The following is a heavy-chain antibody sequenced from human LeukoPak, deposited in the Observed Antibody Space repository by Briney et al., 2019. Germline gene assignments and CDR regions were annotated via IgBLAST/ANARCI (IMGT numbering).Heavy chain of an antibody. CDR2: INPNSGGT. J-gene: IGHJ4*02. CDR1: GYTFTGYY. CDR3: ARGNGAAQGYCSGGSCYLMNY. D-gene: IGHD2-15*01. V-gene: IGHV1-2*04. Sequence: ASVKVSCKASGYTFTGYYMHWVRRAPGQGLEWMGWINPNSGGTNYAQKFQGWVTMTRDTSISTAYMELSRLRSDDTAVYYCARGNGAAQGYCSGGSCYLMNYWGQGTLVTVSS.